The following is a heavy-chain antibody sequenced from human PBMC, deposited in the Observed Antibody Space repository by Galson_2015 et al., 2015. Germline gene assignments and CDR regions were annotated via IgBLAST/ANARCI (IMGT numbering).Heavy chain of an antibody. CDR3: AKGYRWGCDY. V-gene: IGHV3-74*01. J-gene: IGHJ4*02. D-gene: IGHD2-2*02. CDR2: IKSDGSTT. Sequence: SLRLSCAASGFTFDNYWTHWVRQAPGKGLVWVSRIKSDGSTTTYADSVKGRFTISRDNAKNTLYLQMNNLRAEDTAVYYCAKGYRWGCDYWGQGTLVTVSS. CDR1: GFTFDNYW.